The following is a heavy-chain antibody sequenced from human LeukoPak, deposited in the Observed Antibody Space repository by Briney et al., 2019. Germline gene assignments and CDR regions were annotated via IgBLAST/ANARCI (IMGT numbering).Heavy chain of an antibody. D-gene: IGHD6-19*01. J-gene: IGHJ4*02. CDR1: GFTFSSYW. V-gene: IGHV3-74*01. CDR3: AREGYSSGWYGLDY. Sequence: TGGSLRLSCAASGFTFSSYWMHWVRQAPGKGLVWVSRINSDGSSTSYADSVKGRFTISRDNAKNTLYLQMNSLRAEDTAVYYCAREGYSSGWYGLDYWGQGTLVTVSS. CDR2: INSDGSST.